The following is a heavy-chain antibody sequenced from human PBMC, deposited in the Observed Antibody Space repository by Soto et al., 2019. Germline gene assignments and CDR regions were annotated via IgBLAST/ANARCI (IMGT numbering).Heavy chain of an antibody. V-gene: IGHV3-23*01. D-gene: IGHD6-19*01. CDR3: AKERSSGWSFDY. Sequence: EVQLLESGGGLVQPGGSLRLSCAASGFTFSTYAMNWVRQAPGKGLEWVSGISGSGDSTYYAYSVKGRFTVSRDNSKNTLYLQMNSLRGEDTAVFYCAKERSSGWSFDYWGQGTLVTVSP. CDR2: ISGSGDST. CDR1: GFTFSTYA. J-gene: IGHJ4*02.